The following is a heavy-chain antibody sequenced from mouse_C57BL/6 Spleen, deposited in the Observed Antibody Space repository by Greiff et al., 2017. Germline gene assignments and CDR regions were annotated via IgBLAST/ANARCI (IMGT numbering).Heavy chain of an antibody. D-gene: IGHD2-5*01. J-gene: IGHJ4*01. CDR3: ARRSSYYSNYEDYAMDY. CDR2: ISNLAYSI. CDR1: GFTFSDYG. V-gene: IGHV5-15*01. Sequence: EVKLVESGGGLVQPGGSLKLSCAASGFTFSDYGMAWVRQAPRKGPEWVAFISNLAYSIYYADTVTGRFTISRETAKNTLYLEMSSLRSEDTAMYYCARRSSYYSNYEDYAMDYWGQGTSVTVSS.